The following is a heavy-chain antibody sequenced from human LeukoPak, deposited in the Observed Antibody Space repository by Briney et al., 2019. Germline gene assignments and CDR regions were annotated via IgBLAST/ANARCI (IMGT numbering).Heavy chain of an antibody. Sequence: GGSLRLSCAASGFTVSRNYMSWVRQGPGKGLEWVSVIYSGGNTYYADSVKGRFTISRDNSKNTLYLQMSGLRPEDTAVYFCAKDWGNKFASGSSYLDSWGQGTLVTVSS. D-gene: IGHD3-10*01. J-gene: IGHJ4*02. CDR1: GFTVSRNY. CDR2: IYSGGNT. CDR3: AKDWGNKFASGSSYLDS. V-gene: IGHV3-53*05.